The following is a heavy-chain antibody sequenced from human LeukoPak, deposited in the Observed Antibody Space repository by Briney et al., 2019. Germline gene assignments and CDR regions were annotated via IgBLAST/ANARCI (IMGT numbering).Heavy chain of an antibody. J-gene: IGHJ4*02. CDR2: SRNRAKSYTT. CDR3: SRDATGDH. V-gene: IGHV3-72*01. Sequence: GGSLRLSCAASGLTISNNFTGWVRQAPGKGPEWVGRSRNRAKSYTTDYAASVKGRFTISRDDSKSTLYLQMNSLETEDTAVYYCSRDATGDHWGQGTLVSVSS. CDR1: GLTISNNF.